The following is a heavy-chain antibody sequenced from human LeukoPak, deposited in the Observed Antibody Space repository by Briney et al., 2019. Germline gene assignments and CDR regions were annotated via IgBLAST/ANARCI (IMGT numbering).Heavy chain of an antibody. Sequence: GASVKVSCKASGYTFTDYCIHWVRQAPGQGLEWMGWINPNSGGTNYAQKFQGRVTMTRDTSISTAYMELSRLRSDDPALYYCARGRYCSSTSYSDFDYWGQGTLVTVSS. CDR3: ARGRYCSSTSYSDFDY. CDR1: GYTFTDYC. D-gene: IGHD2-2*01. J-gene: IGHJ4*02. V-gene: IGHV1-2*02. CDR2: INPNSGGT.